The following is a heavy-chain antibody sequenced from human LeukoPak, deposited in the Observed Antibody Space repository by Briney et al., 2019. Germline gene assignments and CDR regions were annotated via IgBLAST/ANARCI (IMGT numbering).Heavy chain of an antibody. D-gene: IGHD5-18*01. Sequence: ASVKVSRKTSGYSENFYGITWVRQVAGQGLEWMGWISAQHGQTEYAPNSQDRVTMTTDTYTNTAYMELRSLRSDDTAVYYCARDQRDTYSPSDYWGQGTLVTVSS. CDR3: ARDQRDTYSPSDY. V-gene: IGHV1-18*01. CDR1: GYSENFYG. CDR2: ISAQHGQT. J-gene: IGHJ4*02.